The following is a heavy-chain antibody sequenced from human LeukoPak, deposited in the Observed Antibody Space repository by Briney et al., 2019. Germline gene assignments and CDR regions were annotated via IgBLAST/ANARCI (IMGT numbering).Heavy chain of an antibody. CDR3: ARESRLRFLEWLPSANFYMDV. Sequence: GGALRLSCADSGFTFSNYLIHWVRQAPGKGGERVSSISSSSGDIYYADSEKGRFTISRDNAKNSLYLQMNSLRAEDTAVYYCARESRLRFLEWLPSANFYMDVWGKGTTVTVSS. J-gene: IGHJ6*03. CDR1: GFTFSNYL. V-gene: IGHV3-21*01. CDR2: ISSSSGDI. D-gene: IGHD3-3*01.